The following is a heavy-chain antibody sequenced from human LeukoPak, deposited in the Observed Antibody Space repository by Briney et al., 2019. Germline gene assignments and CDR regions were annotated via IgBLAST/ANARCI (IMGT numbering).Heavy chain of an antibody. V-gene: IGHV1-69*13. CDR1: GGTFSSYA. CDR3: ARASYDILTGSRGFDY. Sequence: SVKVSCKASGGTFSSYAISWVRQAPGQGLEWMGGIIPIFGTANYAQKFQGRVTITADESTSTAYMELSSLRSEDTAVYYCARASYDILTGSRGFDYWGQGTLVTVSS. J-gene: IGHJ4*02. CDR2: IIPIFGTA. D-gene: IGHD3-9*01.